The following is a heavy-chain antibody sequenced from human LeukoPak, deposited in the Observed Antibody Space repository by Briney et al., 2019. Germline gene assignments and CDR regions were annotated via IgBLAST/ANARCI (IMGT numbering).Heavy chain of an antibody. CDR3: AREKVVVRYFDWLFPRGESYYFDY. CDR2: IYTSGST. V-gene: IGHV4-61*02. J-gene: IGHJ4*02. Sequence: SETLSLTCTVSGGSISSGSYYWSWIRQPAVKGLEWIGRIYTSGSTNYNPSLKSRVTISVDTSKNQFSLKLSSVTAADTAVYYCAREKVVVRYFDWLFPRGESYYFDYWGQGTLVTVSS. D-gene: IGHD3-9*01. CDR1: GGSISSGSYY.